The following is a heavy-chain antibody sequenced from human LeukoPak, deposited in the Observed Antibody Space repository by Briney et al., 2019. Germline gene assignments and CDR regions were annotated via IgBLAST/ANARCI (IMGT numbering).Heavy chain of an antibody. Sequence: ASVKVSCKATGGTFSSCAISWVRQAPGQGLEWMGGIIPIFGTADYAQKFQGRVTITADESTSTAYMELSSLRSEDTAVYYCARQTMIVVVTEYYYYGMDVWGQGTTVTVSS. J-gene: IGHJ6*02. CDR1: GGTFSSCA. CDR2: IIPIFGTA. V-gene: IGHV1-69*13. D-gene: IGHD3-22*01. CDR3: ARQTMIVVVTEYYYYGMDV.